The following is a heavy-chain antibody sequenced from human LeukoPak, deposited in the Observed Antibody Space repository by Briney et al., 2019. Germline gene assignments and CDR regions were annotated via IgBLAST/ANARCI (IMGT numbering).Heavy chain of an antibody. Sequence: PSETLSLTCTVSGGCISSYYWSWIRQPAGKGLEWIGYIYFSGSSNYNPSLKSRVTMSVDTSKNQFSLKLSSVTAADTAVYYCARHVRSGYNFLDYWGQGNLVTVSS. D-gene: IGHD5-24*01. CDR2: IYFSGSS. CDR3: ARHVRSGYNFLDY. J-gene: IGHJ4*02. CDR1: GGCISSYY. V-gene: IGHV4-59*08.